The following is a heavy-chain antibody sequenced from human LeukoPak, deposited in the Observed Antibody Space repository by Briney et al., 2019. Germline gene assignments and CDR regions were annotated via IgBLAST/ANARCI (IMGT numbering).Heavy chain of an antibody. D-gene: IGHD1-26*01. Sequence: ASVKVSCTASGYTFTNYIIHWVRQAPGQRLEWMGWINPGNGNTKYSQNFQGRVTITTDTSASTAYMELSSLRFEDTAVYYCARDGGDLLRVDYWGQGTQVTVSS. CDR1: GYTFTNYI. V-gene: IGHV1-3*01. J-gene: IGHJ4*02. CDR3: ARDGGDLLRVDY. CDR2: INPGNGNT.